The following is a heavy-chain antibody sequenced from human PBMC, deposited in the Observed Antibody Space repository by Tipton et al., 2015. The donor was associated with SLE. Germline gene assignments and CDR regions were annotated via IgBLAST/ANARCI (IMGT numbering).Heavy chain of an antibody. CDR1: GGSFSGYY. CDR3: ARWVVGALGGFDY. V-gene: IGHV4-34*01. CDR2: INHSGST. Sequence: TLSLTCAVYGGSFSGYYWSWIRQSPGKGLEWIGEINHSGSTNYNPSLKSRVTISVDTSKNQFSLKLSSVTAADTAVYYCARWVVGALGGFDYWGQGTLVTVSS. J-gene: IGHJ4*02. D-gene: IGHD1-26*01.